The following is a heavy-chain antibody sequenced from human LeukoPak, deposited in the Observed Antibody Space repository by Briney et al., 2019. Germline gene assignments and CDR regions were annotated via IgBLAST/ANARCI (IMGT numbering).Heavy chain of an antibody. CDR1: GGSISSSNYY. CDR2: IYFRGST. CDR3: TRAEAY. Sequence: SETLSLTCTVSGGSISSSNYYWNWVRQHPGKDLEWIGHIYFRGSTSYNPSLRSRVTISLDTSKNQFSLRLSSVTAADTAVYYCTRAEAYWGQGTLVTVSS. V-gene: IGHV4-31*03. J-gene: IGHJ4*02.